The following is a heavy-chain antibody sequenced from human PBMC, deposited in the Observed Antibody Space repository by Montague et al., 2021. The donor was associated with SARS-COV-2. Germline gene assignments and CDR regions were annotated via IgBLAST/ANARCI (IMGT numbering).Heavy chain of an antibody. Sequence: TLSLTCSVSSGSISTGHHWSWIRQHPMKSLEWIGYIYYSGSTYYNPSFKGRVTISIDTAKNQFSLELTSMTAADTAVYYCARDHGQWFGELWGHGLDVWGQGTTVIVSS. CDR1: SGSISTGHH. J-gene: IGHJ6*02. D-gene: IGHD3-10*01. CDR3: ARDHGQWFGELWGHGLDV. V-gene: IGHV4-31*03. CDR2: IYYSGST.